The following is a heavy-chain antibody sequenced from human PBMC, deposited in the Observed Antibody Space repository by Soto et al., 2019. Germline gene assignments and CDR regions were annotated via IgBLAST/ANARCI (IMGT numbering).Heavy chain of an antibody. Sequence: QVQLQESGPGLVKPSETLSLTCTVSGGSISNYYWSWVRQPPGKGLEWIGYIYYTGSTNYNPSLKSRVTISLDTSKNQFSLKLSSVTAADTAVYYCARLTSGYYANFDYWGQGTLVTVSS. V-gene: IGHV4-59*08. D-gene: IGHD3-22*01. J-gene: IGHJ4*02. CDR2: IYYTGST. CDR1: GGSISNYY. CDR3: ARLTSGYYANFDY.